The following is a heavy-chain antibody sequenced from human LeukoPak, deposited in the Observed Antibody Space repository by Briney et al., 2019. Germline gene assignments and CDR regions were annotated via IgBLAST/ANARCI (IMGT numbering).Heavy chain of an antibody. CDR1: GGSISSYY. Sequence: SETLSLTCTVSGGSISSYYWSWIRQPPGKGREWIGYIYTSGSTNYNPSLKSRVTISVDTSKNQFSLKLSSVTAADTAVYYCARSSSGWYGLDWGQGTLVTVSS. V-gene: IGHV4-4*09. CDR2: IYTSGST. J-gene: IGHJ1*01. CDR3: ARSSSGWYGLD. D-gene: IGHD6-19*01.